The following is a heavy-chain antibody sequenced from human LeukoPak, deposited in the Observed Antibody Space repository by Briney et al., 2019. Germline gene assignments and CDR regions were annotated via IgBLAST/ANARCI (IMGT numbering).Heavy chain of an antibody. CDR1: GYTFTSYA. D-gene: IGHD2-15*01. V-gene: IGHV1-3*01. CDR3: SLVDYGDY. Sequence: ASVKVSCKASGYTFTSYAVHWVRQAPGQRLEWMGWINADNGNTKYLQKFQGRVTFTRDTSASTAYMELSSLRSEDTAVYYCSLVDYGDYWGQGTLVTASS. J-gene: IGHJ4*02. CDR2: INADNGNT.